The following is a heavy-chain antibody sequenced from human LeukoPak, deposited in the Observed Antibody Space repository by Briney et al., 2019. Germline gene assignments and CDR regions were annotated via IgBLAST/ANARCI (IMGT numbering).Heavy chain of an antibody. CDR3: ARGPIVAVRNYLDY. CDR2: IIPILGIA. V-gene: IGHV1-69*02. Sequence: SVKVSCKTSGDTFNSYTISWVRQAPGQGLEWMGRIIPILGIANYAQKFQGRVTITADKSTSTAYMELSSLRSEDTAVYHCARGPIVAVRNYLDYWGQGTLVTVSS. CDR1: GDTFNSYT. J-gene: IGHJ4*02. D-gene: IGHD3-22*01.